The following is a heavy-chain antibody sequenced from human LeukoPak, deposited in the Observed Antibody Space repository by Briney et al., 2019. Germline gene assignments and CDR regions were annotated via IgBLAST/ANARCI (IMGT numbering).Heavy chain of an antibody. V-gene: IGHV3-13*04. J-gene: IGHJ4*02. Sequence: GGSLRLSCAASGFTFSSYDMHWVRQAPGKGLEWVSAIGTAGDTYYPGSVKGRFTISREDAKNSLYLQMNSLRAGDTAVYYCARGNYDSSGYTFDYWGQGTLVTVSS. CDR2: IGTAGDT. CDR3: ARGNYDSSGYTFDY. D-gene: IGHD3-22*01. CDR1: GFTFSSYD.